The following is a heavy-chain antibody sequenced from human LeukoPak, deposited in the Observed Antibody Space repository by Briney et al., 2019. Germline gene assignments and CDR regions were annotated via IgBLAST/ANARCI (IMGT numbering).Heavy chain of an antibody. D-gene: IGHD6-19*01. J-gene: IGHJ4*02. V-gene: IGHV3-7*03. CDR3: AKSSSGWNEGDFDY. Sequence: GGSLRLSCAASGFTFSSFWMTWVRQAPGKGLEWVANIKPDGTENYYVDSVKGRFSISRDNAKNSLYLQMNSLRAEDTALYYCAKSSSGWNEGDFDYWGQGTLVTVSS. CDR2: IKPDGTEN. CDR1: GFTFSSFW.